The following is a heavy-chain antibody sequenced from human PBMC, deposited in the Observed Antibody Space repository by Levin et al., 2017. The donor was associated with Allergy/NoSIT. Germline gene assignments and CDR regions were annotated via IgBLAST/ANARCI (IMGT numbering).Heavy chain of an antibody. D-gene: IGHD2-8*01. CDR2: IIPIYDQA. V-gene: IGHV1-69*02. CDR3: ARGKGECTSPTWFLSFDH. Sequence: ASVKVSCKTSGNTLTFHTISWVRQAPGRGLEWMGRIIPIYDQAIYAQNFQGRVTITADKSTSTAYMDLSSLTYEDTAIYYCARGKGECTSPTWFLSFDHWGQGTLVTVSS. CDR1: GNTLTFHT. J-gene: IGHJ4*02.